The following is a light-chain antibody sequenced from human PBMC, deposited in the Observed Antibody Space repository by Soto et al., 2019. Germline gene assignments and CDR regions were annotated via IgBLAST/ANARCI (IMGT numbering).Light chain of an antibody. CDR2: EVT. CDR1: SSDVGAYNS. V-gene: IGLV2-14*03. CDR3: SSFTSSSTDI. J-gene: IGLJ1*01. Sequence: QSVLTQPASVSGSPGQSITVSCTGTSSDVGAYNSVSWYQQHPGKAPKLILYEVTHRPSGVSERFSGSKSANTASLTISGLQAGDEADYYCSSFTSSSTDIFGTGTKLTVL.